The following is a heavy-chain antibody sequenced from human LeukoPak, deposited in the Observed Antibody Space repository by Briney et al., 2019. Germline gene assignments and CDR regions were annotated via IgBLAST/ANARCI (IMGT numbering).Heavy chain of an antibody. V-gene: IGHV3-74*01. Sequence: GGSLRLSRGRPRYTPSRDWTHSVRHAPETGLEWVSRFYSDGIDTCYADAVKGRFTISRDNAKNTLYLQMDSLRAEDTAVYYCARDDEHIDQYLDFWGRGTLVTVSS. D-gene: IGHD1/OR15-1a*01. CDR3: ARDDEHIDQYLDF. CDR2: FYSDGIDT. J-gene: IGHJ2*01. CDR1: RYTPSRDW.